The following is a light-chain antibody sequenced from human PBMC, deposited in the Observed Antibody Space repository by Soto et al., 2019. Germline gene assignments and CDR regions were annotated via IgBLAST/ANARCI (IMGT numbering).Light chain of an antibody. J-gene: IGLJ2*01. CDR3: QSYDRSLSGSVV. CDR1: SSNIGAGYD. Sequence: QSVLTQPPSVSGAPGQRVTISCTGSSSNIGAGYDVHWYQQLPGTAPKLLIYGNSNRPSGVPHRFSGSKSGTSASLAITGRQAEDEADYYCQSYDRSLSGSVVFGGGTQLTVL. CDR2: GNS. V-gene: IGLV1-40*01.